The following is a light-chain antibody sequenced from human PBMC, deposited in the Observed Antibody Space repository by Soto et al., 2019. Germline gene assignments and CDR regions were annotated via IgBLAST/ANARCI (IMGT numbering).Light chain of an antibody. J-gene: IGLJ1*01. CDR3: ATWDDSLNGFYV. CDR2: RNN. CDR1: RSTIGSNY. V-gene: IGLV1-47*01. Sequence: QSLRAQPPSASGTPGQGFTISCSGSRSTIGSNYVYWYQQLPGTAPKLLIYRNNQRPSVVPDRFSGSKSGTSASLAISGLRSDDEADYFCATWDDSLNGFYVFGTGTKVTVL.